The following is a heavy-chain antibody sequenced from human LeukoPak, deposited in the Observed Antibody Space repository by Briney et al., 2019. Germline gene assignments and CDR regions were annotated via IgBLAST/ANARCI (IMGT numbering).Heavy chain of an antibody. D-gene: IGHD5-24*01. Sequence: ASVKVSCKASGYTFTGYYMHWVRQAPGQGLEWMGWINPNSGGTNYAQKFQGRVTMTRDTSFSTAYMELSRLRSDDTAVYYCARGRRERWLQLRYYYMDVWGKGTTVTVSS. V-gene: IGHV1-2*02. J-gene: IGHJ6*03. CDR1: GYTFTGYY. CDR2: INPNSGGT. CDR3: ARGRRERWLQLRYYYMDV.